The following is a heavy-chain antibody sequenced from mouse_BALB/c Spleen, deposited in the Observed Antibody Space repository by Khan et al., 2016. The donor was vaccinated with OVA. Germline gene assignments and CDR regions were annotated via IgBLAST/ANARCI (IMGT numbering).Heavy chain of an antibody. Sequence: EVQGVESGGGLVKPGGSLKLSCAASGFTFSNYAMSWVGQTPEKRLEWVASISSGSSPYYPDSVEGRFTISRGNARNILYLQMSSLRSEDTAMYYCARDYWFAYWGQGTLVTVSA. CDR2: ISSGSSP. CDR1: GFTFSNYA. J-gene: IGHJ3*01. CDR3: ARDYWFAY. V-gene: IGHV5-6-5*01.